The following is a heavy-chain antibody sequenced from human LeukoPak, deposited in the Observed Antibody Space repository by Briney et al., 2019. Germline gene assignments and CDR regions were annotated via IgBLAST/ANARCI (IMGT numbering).Heavy chain of an antibody. CDR1: GGSISSGDNY. V-gene: IGHV4-30-4*08. D-gene: IGHD6-6*01. CDR3: ARDSSSKGAFDI. CDR2: IYYSGST. J-gene: IGHJ3*02. Sequence: SETLSLTCTVSGGSISSGDNYWSWIRQPPGKGLEWIGYIYYSGSTYHNPSLKSRVTISVDTSRNQFSLKLSSVTAADTAVYYCARDSSSKGAFDIWGQGTMVTVSS.